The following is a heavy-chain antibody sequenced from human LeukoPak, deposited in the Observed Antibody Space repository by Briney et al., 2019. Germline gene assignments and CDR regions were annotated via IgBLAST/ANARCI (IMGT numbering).Heavy chain of an antibody. CDR2: FDPEDGET. Sequence: ASVKVSCKVSGYTLTELSMRWVRQAPGKGLEWMGGFDPEDGETIYAQKFQGRVTMTEDTSTDTAYMELSSLRSEDTAVYYCATDREMGYYYGMDVWGQGTTVTVSS. CDR3: ATDREMGYYYGMDV. V-gene: IGHV1-24*01. J-gene: IGHJ6*02. CDR1: GYTLTELS. D-gene: IGHD2-8*01.